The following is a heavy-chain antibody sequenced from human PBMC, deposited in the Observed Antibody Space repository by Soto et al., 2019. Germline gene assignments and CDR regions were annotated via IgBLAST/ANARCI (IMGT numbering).Heavy chain of an antibody. Sequence: SETLSLTCTVSGGSVSSSTYYWGWIRQPPGKGLEWIGSGYYSGSTFYDPSLKSRITISVDTSKNQFSLKLSSVTAADTAVYYCATEETGPFGGAQVYWGQGTLVTVS. D-gene: IGHD3-16*01. V-gene: IGHV4-39*01. CDR3: ATEETGPFGGAQVY. CDR2: GYYSGST. CDR1: GGSVSSSTYY. J-gene: IGHJ4*01.